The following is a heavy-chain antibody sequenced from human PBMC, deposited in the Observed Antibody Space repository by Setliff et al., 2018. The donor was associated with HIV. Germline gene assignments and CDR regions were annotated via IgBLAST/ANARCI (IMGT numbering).Heavy chain of an antibody. J-gene: IGHJ4*02. CDR1: GGSISSHY. V-gene: IGHV4-59*11. D-gene: IGHD3-10*01. CDR2: IYYSGNT. CDR3: ARVSSGHVSGNYYWFDY. Sequence: SETLSLTCTVSGGSISSHYWSWIRQTPGKGLEWIGSIYYSGNTNYNPSLKSRVTISEDTSKNQFSLKLRSVTAADTAVYTCARVSSGHVSGNYYWFDYWGQGTLVTVSS.